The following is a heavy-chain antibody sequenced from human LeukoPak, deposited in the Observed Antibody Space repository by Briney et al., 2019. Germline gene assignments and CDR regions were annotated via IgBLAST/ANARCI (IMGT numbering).Heavy chain of an antibody. CDR2: INHSGGT. V-gene: IGHV4-34*01. CDR3: ASISYDYVWGSYSKGYYFDY. D-gene: IGHD3-16*01. Sequence: PSETLSLTCAVYGGSFSGYYWSWIRQPPGKGLEWIGEINHSGGTNYNPSLKSRVTISVDTSKNQFSLKLSSVTAADTAVYYCASISYDYVWGSYSKGYYFDYWGQGTLVTVSS. CDR1: GGSFSGYY. J-gene: IGHJ4*02.